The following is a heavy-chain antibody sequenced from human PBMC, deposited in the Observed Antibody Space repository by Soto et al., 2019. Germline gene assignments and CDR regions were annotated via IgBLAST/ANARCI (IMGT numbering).Heavy chain of an antibody. V-gene: IGHV2-5*02. CDR2: IYWDNDK. CDR1: GLSLRTTGVG. D-gene: IGHD1-1*01. Sequence: QITLKESGPTLVKPTQTLTLTCAFSGLSLRTTGVGVGWFRQPPGKALEWLALIYWDNDKRYSPSLKSRLTITKDTSKNQVVLIMTNMDPVDTATYYCAHGAGTLDYWGQGTLVTVSS. CDR3: AHGAGTLDY. J-gene: IGHJ4*02.